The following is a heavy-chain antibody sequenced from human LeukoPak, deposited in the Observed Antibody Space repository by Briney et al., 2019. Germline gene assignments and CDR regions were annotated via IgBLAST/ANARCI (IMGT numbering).Heavy chain of an antibody. Sequence: ASVKVSYKASGYTFTGYYMHWVRQAPGQGLEWMGWVSAYNGNTNYAQKFRGRVTMTIDTTTNTAYMELRSLRSDDTAVYFCARDAPRWRNAFDFWGQGTMVTVSS. CDR3: ARDAPRWRNAFDF. D-gene: IGHD4-23*01. CDR2: VSAYNGNT. V-gene: IGHV1-18*04. CDR1: GYTFTGYY. J-gene: IGHJ3*01.